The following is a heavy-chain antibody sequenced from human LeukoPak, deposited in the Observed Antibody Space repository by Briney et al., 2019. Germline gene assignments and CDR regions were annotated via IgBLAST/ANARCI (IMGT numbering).Heavy chain of an antibody. Sequence: GGSLRLSCAASGFTYSSYAMSWVRQAPGKGLEWVSAISGSGGSTYYADSVKGRLTISRDNSKNTLYLQMNSLRAEDTAVYHCAKDRVSSSSYYFDYWGQGTLVTVSS. CDR3: AKDRVSSSSYYFDY. CDR2: ISGSGGST. V-gene: IGHV3-23*01. D-gene: IGHD6-13*01. J-gene: IGHJ4*02. CDR1: GFTYSSYA.